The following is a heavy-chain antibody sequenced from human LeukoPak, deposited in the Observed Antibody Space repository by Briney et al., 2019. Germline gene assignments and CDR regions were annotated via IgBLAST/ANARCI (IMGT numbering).Heavy chain of an antibody. J-gene: IGHJ5*02. D-gene: IGHD1-20*01. Sequence: SVKVSCKASGGTFSSYAISWVRQAPGQGLEWMGRIIPIFCTANYAQKFQGRVTITTDESTSTAYMELSSLRSEDTAVYYCARDNWNGGFDPWGQGTLVTVSS. CDR2: IIPIFCTA. CDR3: ARDNWNGGFDP. V-gene: IGHV1-69*05. CDR1: GGTFSSYA.